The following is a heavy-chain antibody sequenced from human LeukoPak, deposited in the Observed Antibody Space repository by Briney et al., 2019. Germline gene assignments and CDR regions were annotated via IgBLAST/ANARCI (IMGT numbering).Heavy chain of an antibody. J-gene: IGHJ6*03. Sequence: SETLSLTCTVSGGSISSSSYYWGWIRQPPGKGLEWIGSIYYSGSTYYNPSLKSRVTISVDTSKNQFSLKLSSVTAADTAVYYCARQDYDFWSGSYYMDVWDKGTTVTVSS. V-gene: IGHV4-39*01. CDR2: IYYSGST. D-gene: IGHD3-3*01. CDR1: GGSISSSSYY. CDR3: ARQDYDFWSGSYYMDV.